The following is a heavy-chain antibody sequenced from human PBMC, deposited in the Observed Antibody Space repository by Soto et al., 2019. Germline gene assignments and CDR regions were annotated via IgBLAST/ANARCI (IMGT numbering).Heavy chain of an antibody. V-gene: IGHV4-4*02. CDR3: ARINGDPIYFDY. J-gene: IGHJ4*02. Sequence: TETLSLTCTVSGGSISTSNWWTWVRQPPGKGLEWIGERFHSGSTTYNPSLKSRVTISLDKSTNQFSLKLNSVTAADTAIYYCARINGDPIYFDYWGQGVLVTVSS. D-gene: IGHD4-17*01. CDR1: GGSISTSNW. CDR2: RFHSGST.